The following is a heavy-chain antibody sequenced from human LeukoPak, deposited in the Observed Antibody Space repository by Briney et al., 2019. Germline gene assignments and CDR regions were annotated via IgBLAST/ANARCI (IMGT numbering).Heavy chain of an antibody. Sequence: RASVKVSCKASGYTFTSYYMHWVRQAPGQGLEWMGIINPSGGRTSYAQEFQGRVTMTRDTSTSTVYMELSSLRSEDTAVYYCARGPQILYDAFDIWGQGTMVTVSS. CDR3: ARGPQILYDAFDI. D-gene: IGHD2-15*01. CDR1: GYTFTSYY. J-gene: IGHJ3*02. CDR2: INPSGGRT. V-gene: IGHV1-46*01.